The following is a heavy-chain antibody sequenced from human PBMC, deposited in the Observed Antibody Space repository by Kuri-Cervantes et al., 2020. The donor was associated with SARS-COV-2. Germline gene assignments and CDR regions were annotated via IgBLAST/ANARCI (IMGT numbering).Heavy chain of an antibody. J-gene: IGHJ6*02. CDR1: GFTFSSYG. CDR2: ISYDGSNK. CDR3: AKDLGVPAAIEMFYYYYGMDV. Sequence: GESLKISCAASGFTFSSYGMHWVRQAPGKGLEWVAVISYDGSNKYYEDSVKGRFTITRDNSKNTLYLQMNSLRAEDTAVYYCAKDLGVPAAIEMFYYYYGMDVWGQGTTVTVSS. V-gene: IGHV3-30*18. D-gene: IGHD2-2*01.